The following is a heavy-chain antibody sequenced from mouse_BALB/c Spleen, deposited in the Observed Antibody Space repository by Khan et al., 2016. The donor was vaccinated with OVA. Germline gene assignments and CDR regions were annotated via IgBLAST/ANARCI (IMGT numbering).Heavy chain of an antibody. Sequence: VQLKESGPCLVKPSQSLSLTCTVTGYSITSEYAWNWIRHFPGNKLEWMGYINYSGNNRYNPSLKSRISITRDTSKNQFFLQLNSVTTEDTATYYCTRKDYYDYDPFPYWGQGTLVTVSA. CDR3: TRKDYYDYDPFPY. J-gene: IGHJ3*01. V-gene: IGHV3-2*02. CDR1: GYSITSEYA. CDR2: INYSGNN. D-gene: IGHD2-4*01.